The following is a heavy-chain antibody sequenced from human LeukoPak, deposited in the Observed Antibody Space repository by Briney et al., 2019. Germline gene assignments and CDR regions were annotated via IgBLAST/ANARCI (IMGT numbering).Heavy chain of an antibody. J-gene: IGHJ4*02. CDR2: INPNSGGT. CDR1: GYTFTGYY. V-gene: IGHV1-2*02. Sequence: ASVKVSCKASGYTFTGYYMHWVRQAPGQGLEWMGWINPNSGGTNYAQKFQGRVTMTRDTSTSTVYMELSSLRSEDTAVYYCARDPSSSEGFMIDYWGQGTLVTVSS. D-gene: IGHD6-13*01. CDR3: ARDPSSSEGFMIDY.